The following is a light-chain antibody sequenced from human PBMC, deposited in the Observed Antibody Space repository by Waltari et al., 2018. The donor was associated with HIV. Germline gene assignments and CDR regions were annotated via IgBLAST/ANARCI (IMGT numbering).Light chain of an antibody. V-gene: IGLV1-51*02. Sequence: QSVLTQPPSLSAAPGQRVTLSCSGSSSNIAKNYVSWYQQLPGTAPKLLIYENDKRPSGIPDRFSGSQSGTSATLGITGLQTGDEADYYCGTWDTSLSVGVFGGGTKLTVL. CDR1: SSNIAKNY. J-gene: IGLJ3*02. CDR3: GTWDTSLSVGV. CDR2: END.